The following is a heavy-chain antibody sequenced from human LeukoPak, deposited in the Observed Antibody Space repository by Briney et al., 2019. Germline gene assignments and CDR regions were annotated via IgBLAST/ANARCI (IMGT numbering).Heavy chain of an antibody. CDR1: GGSFSGYY. CDR3: ARGGSSGWPLYWYFDL. V-gene: IGHV4-34*01. J-gene: IGHJ2*01. Sequence: SETLSLTCAVYGGSFSGYYWSWIRQPPGKGREWIGEINHSGSTNYNPSLKSRVTISVDTYKNQFSLKLSSVTAAGTAVYYCARGGSSGWPLYWYFDLWGRGTLVTVSS. D-gene: IGHD6-19*01. CDR2: INHSGST.